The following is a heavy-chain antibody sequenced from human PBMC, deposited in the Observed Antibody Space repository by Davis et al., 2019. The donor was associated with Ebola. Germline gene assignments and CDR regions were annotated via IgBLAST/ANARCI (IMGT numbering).Heavy chain of an antibody. CDR2: IYPGDSDT. Sequence: GESLKISCTGSGYSFTSYWIGWVRQMPGKGLEWMGIIYPGDSDTRYSPSFQGQVTISADKSISTAYLQWSSLKASDTAMYYCARRGGQAAVYYYYGMDVWGQGTTVTVSS. CDR3: ARRGGQAAVYYYYGMDV. J-gene: IGHJ6*02. CDR1: GYSFTSYW. V-gene: IGHV5-51*01. D-gene: IGHD6-13*01.